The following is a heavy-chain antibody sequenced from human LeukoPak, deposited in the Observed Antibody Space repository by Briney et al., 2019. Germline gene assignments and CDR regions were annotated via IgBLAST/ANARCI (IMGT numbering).Heavy chain of an antibody. CDR2: VSSSGSSI. CDR1: GFTFSDYY. Sequence: GGSLRLSCAASGFTFSDYYMSWIRQAPGKGLEWISYVSSSGSSIYYADSVKGRFTISRDNAKRSLNLQMNSLRVEDTAVYYCARARPRWDFDYWGQGNLVTVSS. V-gene: IGHV3-11*04. CDR3: ARARPRWDFDY. D-gene: IGHD5-24*01. J-gene: IGHJ4*02.